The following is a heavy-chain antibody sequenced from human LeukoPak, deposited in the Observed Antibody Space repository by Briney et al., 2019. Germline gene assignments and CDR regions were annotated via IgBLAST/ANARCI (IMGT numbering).Heavy chain of an antibody. CDR2: IYYSGST. CDR1: GGSISTYY. J-gene: IGHJ4*02. Sequence: SETLSLTCTVSGGSISTYYWNWIRQPPGKGLEWIGYIYYSGSTNYNPSLKSRVTISVDTSKNQFSLKLTSVTAADTAVYYCARAGSNWYFDYWGQGTLVTVSS. D-gene: IGHD6-13*01. V-gene: IGHV4-59*01. CDR3: ARAGSNWYFDY.